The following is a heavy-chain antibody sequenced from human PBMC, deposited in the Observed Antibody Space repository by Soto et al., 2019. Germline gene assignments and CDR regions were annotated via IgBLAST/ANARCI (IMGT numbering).Heavy chain of an antibody. V-gene: IGHV4-39*01. CDR1: GGSISSSSYY. J-gene: IGHJ4*02. CDR3: ASLPYYYDSSGSI. Sequence: QLQLQESGPGLVKPSETLSLTCTVSGGSISSSSYYWGWIRQPPGQGLEWIGSIYHSGRTYYNPSLKSRVAMSVATSKKEFALKLSSVTAADTAVYYCASLPYYYDSSGSIWGQGTLVTVSS. CDR2: IYHSGRT. D-gene: IGHD3-22*01.